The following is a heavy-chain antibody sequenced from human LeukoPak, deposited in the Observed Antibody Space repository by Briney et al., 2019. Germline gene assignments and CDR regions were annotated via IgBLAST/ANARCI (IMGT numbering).Heavy chain of an antibody. J-gene: IGHJ4*02. CDR2: INTSGGTT. V-gene: IGHV3-23*01. D-gene: IGHD1-14*01. CDR3: PKRVQDNMGHFDF. CDR1: GITISSYA. Sequence: PGGSLRLSCAASGITISSYAMSWVRQAPGKGLEWVSGINTSGGTTYYADSVKGRFTISRDNSKNTLYLQMNSLRAEDTAVYYCPKRVQDNMGHFDFWGQGTLVTVSS.